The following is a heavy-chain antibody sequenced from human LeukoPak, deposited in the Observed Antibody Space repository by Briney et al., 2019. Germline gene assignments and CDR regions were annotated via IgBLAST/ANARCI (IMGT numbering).Heavy chain of an antibody. CDR3: ARVLAAAGTKKSIDY. V-gene: IGHV4-30-4*01. Sequence: SETLSLTCTVSGGSISSGDYYCSWIRQPPGKGLEWIGYIYYSGSTYYNPSLKSRVTISVDTSKNQFSLRLSSVTAADTAVYYCARVLAAAGTKKSIDYWGQGTLVTVSS. J-gene: IGHJ4*02. CDR2: IYYSGST. CDR1: GGSISSGDYY. D-gene: IGHD6-13*01.